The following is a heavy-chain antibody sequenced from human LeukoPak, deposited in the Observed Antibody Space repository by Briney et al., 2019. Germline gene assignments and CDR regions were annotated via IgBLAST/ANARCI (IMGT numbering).Heavy chain of an antibody. CDR1: GLTFSSHV. D-gene: IGHD6-19*01. CDR3: SKKAVAGD. CDR2: ISSTGDST. Sequence: PGGSLRLSCAASGLTFSSHVMSWLRQAPGKGLEWVSTISSTGDSTYYADSVKGRFTISRDNSKNTLYLQMNSLRAEDTAVYYCSKKAVAGDWGQGTLVTVSS. J-gene: IGHJ4*02. V-gene: IGHV3-23*01.